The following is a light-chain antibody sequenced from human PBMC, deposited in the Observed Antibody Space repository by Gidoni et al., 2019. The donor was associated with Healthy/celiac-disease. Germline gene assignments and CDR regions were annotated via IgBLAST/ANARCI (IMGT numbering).Light chain of an antibody. CDR3: QQYHSTPS. CDR2: WAS. J-gene: IGKJ1*01. V-gene: IGKV4-1*01. Sequence: DIVMTQSPDSLAVSLGERATINCKSSQSVLYSSNNKNYLAWYQQKPGQPPKLLIYWASTRESGVPDRFSGSGSGTDFTLTISSLQAEDVAVYYCQQYHSTPSFXXXTKVEIK. CDR1: QSVLYSSNNKNY.